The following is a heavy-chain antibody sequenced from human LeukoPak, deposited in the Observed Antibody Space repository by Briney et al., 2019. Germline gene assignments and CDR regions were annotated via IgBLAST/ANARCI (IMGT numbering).Heavy chain of an antibody. D-gene: IGHD6-19*01. Sequence: SETLSLTCAVYGGSFSGYYWSWIRQPPGKGLEWIGEINHSGSTNYNPSLKSRVTISVDTSKNQFSLKLSSVTAADTAVYYCARRVYSSGWYPHYYFDYWGQGTLVTVSS. J-gene: IGHJ4*02. CDR2: INHSGST. CDR1: GGSFSGYY. V-gene: IGHV4-34*01. CDR3: ARRVYSSGWYPHYYFDY.